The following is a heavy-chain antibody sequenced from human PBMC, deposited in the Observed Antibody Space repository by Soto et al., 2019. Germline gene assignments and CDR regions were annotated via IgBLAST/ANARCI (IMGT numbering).Heavy chain of an antibody. Sequence: QVQVVESGGGVVQPGRSLRLSCAASGITFSSYAIHWVRQAPGKGLEWVAFISYEGSKKYYADSAKGRFTISRDNSKNTLYLQMTSLRVDDTAVYYCAKDQGGFETNMAFWGQGTTVTVSS. D-gene: IGHD5-12*01. CDR3: AKDQGGFETNMAF. CDR2: ISYEGSKK. CDR1: GITFSSYA. J-gene: IGHJ6*02. V-gene: IGHV3-30*18.